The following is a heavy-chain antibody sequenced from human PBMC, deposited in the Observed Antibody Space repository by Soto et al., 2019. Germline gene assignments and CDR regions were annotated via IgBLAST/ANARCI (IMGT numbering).Heavy chain of an antibody. V-gene: IGHV4-30-4*01. D-gene: IGHD3-22*01. CDR3: AREAVSRYYDSSGSGDAFDI. J-gene: IGHJ3*02. Sequence: SETLSLTCTVSGGSISSGAYYWSWIRQPPGKGLEWIGYIYYSGSTYYNPSLKSRVTISVDTSKNQFSLKLSSVTAADTAVYYCAREAVSRYYDSSGSGDAFDIWGQGTMVTVSS. CDR2: IYYSGST. CDR1: GGSISSGAYY.